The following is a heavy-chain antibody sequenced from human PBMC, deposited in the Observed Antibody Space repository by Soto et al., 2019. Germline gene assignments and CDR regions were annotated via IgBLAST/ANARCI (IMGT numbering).Heavy chain of an antibody. Sequence: SQTLSLTCTVSGGSISSGEYYWSWLRQPPGKGLEWIGYIYYSGSTYSSPSLKSRVTISVDTSKNQFSLKLSSVTAADTAVYYCARVPSAGSWFGTPKNWFDPWGQGTLVTVSS. J-gene: IGHJ5*02. CDR3: ARVPSAGSWFGTPKNWFDP. D-gene: IGHD6-13*01. CDR2: IYYSGST. V-gene: IGHV4-30-4*01. CDR1: GGSISSGEYY.